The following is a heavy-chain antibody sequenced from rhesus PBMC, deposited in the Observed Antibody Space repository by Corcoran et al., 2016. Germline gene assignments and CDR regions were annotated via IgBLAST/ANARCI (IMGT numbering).Heavy chain of an antibody. J-gene: IGHJ5-1*01. CDR1: GGSISSNY. CDR2: IYGSGGST. Sequence: QLQLQESGPGLVKPSETLSLTCAVSGGSISSNYCSWIRQPPGTGLEWSGRIYGSGGSTDYNPSLKSRVTISTDTSKNQFSLKLRSATAADTAVYYCARASSAWPYTRFDVWGPGVLVTVSS. CDR3: ARASSAWPYTRFDV. D-gene: IGHD6-31*01. V-gene: IGHV4-160*01.